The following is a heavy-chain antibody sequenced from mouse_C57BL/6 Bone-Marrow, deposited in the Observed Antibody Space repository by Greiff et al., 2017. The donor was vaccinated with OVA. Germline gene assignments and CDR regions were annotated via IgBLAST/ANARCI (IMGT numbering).Heavy chain of an antibody. D-gene: IGHD1-1*01. J-gene: IGHJ1*03. CDR3: ARGYYYGSSYEGYFDV. V-gene: IGHV1-82*01. CDR1: GYAFSSSW. CDR2: IYPGDGDT. Sequence: QVQLQHSGPELVKPGASVKISCKASGYAFSSSWMNWVKQRPGKGLEWIGRIYPGDGDTTYNGKFKGKATLTADKSSSTAYMQLSSLTSEDSAVYFCARGYYYGSSYEGYFDVWGTGTTVTVSS.